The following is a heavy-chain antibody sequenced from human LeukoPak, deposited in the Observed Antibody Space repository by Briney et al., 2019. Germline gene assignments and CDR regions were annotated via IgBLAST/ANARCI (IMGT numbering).Heavy chain of an antibody. J-gene: IGHJ4*02. CDR2: IYYSGST. V-gene: IGHV4-59*01. Sequence: SETLSLTCSVSDGSITSYYWSWIRQPPEKGLEWIGYIYYSGSTNYNPSLKSRVTISVDTSKNQFSLKSSSVTAADAAVYFCARGFADVSAYGYWGQGILVTVSS. D-gene: IGHD3-22*01. CDR1: DGSITSYY. CDR3: ARGFADVSAYGY.